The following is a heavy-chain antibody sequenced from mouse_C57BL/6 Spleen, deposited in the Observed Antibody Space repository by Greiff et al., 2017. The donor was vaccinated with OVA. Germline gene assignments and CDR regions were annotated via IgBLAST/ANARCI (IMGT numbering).Heavy chain of an antibody. CDR2: IDPSDSYT. CDR1: GYTFTSYW. J-gene: IGHJ4*01. Sequence: QVQLQQPGAELVMPGASVKLSCKASGYTFTSYWMHWVKQRPGQGLEWIGEIDPSDSYTNYNQKFKGESTLTVDKSSSTAYMQLSSLTSEDSAVYYCARYRYYAMDYWGQGTSVTVSS. V-gene: IGHV1-69*01. CDR3: ARYRYYAMDY.